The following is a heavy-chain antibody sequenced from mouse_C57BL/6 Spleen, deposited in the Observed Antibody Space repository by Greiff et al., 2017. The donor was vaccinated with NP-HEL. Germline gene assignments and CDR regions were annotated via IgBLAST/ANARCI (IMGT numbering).Heavy chain of an antibody. CDR1: CYTFPLSL. CDR2: IHPNSCST. D-gene: IGHD2-5*01. Sequence: QVQLQQPGAELVKPGASVKLSCKASCYTFPLSLIPLLPHLPFPVLEWIGMIHPNSCSTNYNEKFKSKATLTVDKSSSTAYMQLSSLTSEDSAVYYCARSSYYSNSHAMDYWGQGTSVTVSS. V-gene: IGHV1-64*01. J-gene: IGHJ4*01. CDR3: ARSSYYSNSHAMDY.